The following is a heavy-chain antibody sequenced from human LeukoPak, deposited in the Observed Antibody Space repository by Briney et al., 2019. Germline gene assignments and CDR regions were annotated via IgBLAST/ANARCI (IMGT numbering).Heavy chain of an antibody. CDR1: GGTFSSYA. J-gene: IGHJ4*02. CDR2: IIPIFGTA. CDR3: ARDGVLWFGELSL. D-gene: IGHD3-10*01. V-gene: IGHV1-69*05. Sequence: SVKVPCKASGGTFSSYAISWVRQAPGQGLEWMGGIIPIFGTANYAQKFQGRVTITTDESTSTAYMELSSLRSDDTAVYYCARDGVLWFGELSLWGQGTLVTVSS.